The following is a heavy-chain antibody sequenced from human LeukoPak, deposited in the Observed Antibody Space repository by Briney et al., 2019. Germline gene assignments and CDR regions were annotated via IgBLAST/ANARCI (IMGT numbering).Heavy chain of an antibody. D-gene: IGHD6-19*01. V-gene: IGHV3-48*03. CDR1: GDTFSSHE. CDR3: ARVPGSSGWNYYFDY. J-gene: IGHJ4*02. Sequence: GGSLRLSCAVSGDTFSSHEMSWVRQAPGRGLEWVSYISSTGSTVHYADSVKGRFTISRDNAKNSLFLQMNSLRAEDTAVYYCARVPGSSGWNYYFDYWGQGTLVTVSS. CDR2: ISSTGSTV.